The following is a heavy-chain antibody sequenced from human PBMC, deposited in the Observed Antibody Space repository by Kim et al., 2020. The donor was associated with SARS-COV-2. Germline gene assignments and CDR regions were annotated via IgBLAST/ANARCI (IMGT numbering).Heavy chain of an antibody. CDR3: ARGAIYQNWFDP. D-gene: IGHD3-3*01. V-gene: IGHV4-59*09. J-gene: IGHJ5*02. Sequence: NSNPSLKSRVTISVDTSKNQFSLKLSSVTAADTAVYYCARGAIYQNWFDPWGQGTLVTVSS.